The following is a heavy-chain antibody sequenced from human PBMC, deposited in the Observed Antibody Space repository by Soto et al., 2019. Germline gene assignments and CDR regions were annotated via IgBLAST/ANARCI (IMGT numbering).Heavy chain of an antibody. J-gene: IGHJ6*02. V-gene: IGHV1-18*01. CDR1: GYTFTSYG. D-gene: IGHD2-8*01. CDR2: ISAYNGNT. CDR3: ARGGKSCASGVFFFSGTDG. Sequence: PSLKVSCNASGYTFTSYGISWVLQAPGQGLEWMGWISAYNGNTNYAQKFQGRVTMTTDTSTSTAYMELRSLRSDDTAVYYCARGGKSCASGVFFFSGTDGWGQGTTVTVS.